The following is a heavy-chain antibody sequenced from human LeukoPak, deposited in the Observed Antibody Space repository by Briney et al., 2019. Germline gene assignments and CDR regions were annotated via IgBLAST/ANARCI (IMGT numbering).Heavy chain of an antibody. D-gene: IGHD1-26*01. CDR2: IIGSGVTT. V-gene: IGHV3-23*01. J-gene: IGHJ4*02. CDR3: ARGERGDY. CDR1: GFIFSTYA. Sequence: PGGSLRLSCTASGFIFSTYAMSWVRQAPGKGLEWVSAIIGSGVTTYYADSVKGRFTISRDNAKNSLYLQMNSLRAEDTAVYYCARGERGDYWGQGTLVTVSS.